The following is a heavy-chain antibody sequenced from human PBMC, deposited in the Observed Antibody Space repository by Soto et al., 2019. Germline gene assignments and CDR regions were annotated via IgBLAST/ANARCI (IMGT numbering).Heavy chain of an antibody. Sequence: GASVKVSCKASGNTFTKYGVTWVRQAPGQGLEWMGWISAYTDDTNYAQKFQGRVTMTIDTSTSTAYLDLRSLTSDDTAVYYCARVIPGAEAWFDPWGQGTLVTVSS. D-gene: IGHD2-2*01. V-gene: IGHV1-18*01. CDR2: ISAYTDDT. CDR1: GNTFTKYG. J-gene: IGHJ5*02. CDR3: ARVIPGAEAWFDP.